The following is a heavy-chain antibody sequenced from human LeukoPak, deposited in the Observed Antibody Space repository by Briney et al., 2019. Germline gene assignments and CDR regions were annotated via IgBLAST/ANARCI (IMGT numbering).Heavy chain of an antibody. CDR1: GVSLTGYY. Sequence: PETLSLTSTLSGVSLTGYYCSWIRQPPGKGLEWIGYIYSSGSTNYNPSRKCRVPISVATSKSQFCLKLSSVTAADTAVYYCASLGAPRDVWGKGTTVTVSS. CDR3: ASLGAPRDV. V-gene: IGHV4-59*08. CDR2: IYSSGST. D-gene: IGHD3-16*01. J-gene: IGHJ6*04.